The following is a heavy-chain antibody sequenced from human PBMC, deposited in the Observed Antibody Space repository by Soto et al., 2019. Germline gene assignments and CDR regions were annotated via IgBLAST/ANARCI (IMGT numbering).Heavy chain of an antibody. CDR2: MYYSGST. CDR3: ARYCSGGSCYLDP. V-gene: IGHV4-59*01. Sequence: SETLSHTCTVSGGSISSYYWSWIRQPPGKGLEWIGYMYYSGSTNYNPSLKSRVTISVDTSKNQFSLKLSSVTAADTAVYYCARYCSGGSCYLDPWGQGTLVTVSS. CDR1: GGSISSYY. D-gene: IGHD2-15*01. J-gene: IGHJ5*02.